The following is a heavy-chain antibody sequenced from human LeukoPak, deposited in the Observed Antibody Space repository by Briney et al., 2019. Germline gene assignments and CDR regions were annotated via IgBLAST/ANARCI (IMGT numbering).Heavy chain of an antibody. CDR2: ISAYNGNT. CDR3: ARDDCSSTSCYIGAFDI. CDR1: GYTFTSYG. Sequence: GASVKVSCKASGYTFTSYGISWVRQAPGQGLEWMGWISAYNGNTNYAQKLQGRVTMTTDTSTSTAYMELRSLRSDDTAVYYCARDDCSSTSCYIGAFDIWGQGTMVTVSS. D-gene: IGHD2-2*02. J-gene: IGHJ3*02. V-gene: IGHV1-18*01.